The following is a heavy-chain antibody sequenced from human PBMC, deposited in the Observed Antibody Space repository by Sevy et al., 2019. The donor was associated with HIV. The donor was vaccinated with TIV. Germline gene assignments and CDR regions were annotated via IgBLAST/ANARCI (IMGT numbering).Heavy chain of an antibody. Sequence: GGSLRLSCTASGFSFSTYMMNWVRQAPGKGLEWVASISCSSNYIYYADSLKGRFTISRDNAKNSLFLQMNSLRAEDTAVYYCARPYGSGSWEAFDVWGQGTMVTVSS. V-gene: IGHV3-21*01. CDR1: GFSFSTYM. J-gene: IGHJ3*01. D-gene: IGHD3-10*01. CDR3: ARPYGSGSWEAFDV. CDR2: ISCSSNYI.